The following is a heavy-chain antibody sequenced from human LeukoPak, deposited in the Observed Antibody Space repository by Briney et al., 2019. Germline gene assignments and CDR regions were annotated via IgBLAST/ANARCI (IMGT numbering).Heavy chain of an antibody. Sequence: GGSLRLSCAASGFTFSSYSMNWVRQAPGKGLEWVSSISSSSSYIYYADSVKGRFTISGDNAKNSLHLQMNSLRAEDTAVYYCASYYYYYYMDVWGKGTTVTVSS. CDR2: ISSSSSYI. J-gene: IGHJ6*03. CDR1: GFTFSSYS. V-gene: IGHV3-21*01. CDR3: ASYYYYYYMDV.